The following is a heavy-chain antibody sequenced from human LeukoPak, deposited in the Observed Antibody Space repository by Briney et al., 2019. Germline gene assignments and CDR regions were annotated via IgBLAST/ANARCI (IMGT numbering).Heavy chain of an antibody. J-gene: IGHJ5*02. V-gene: IGHV1-2*02. D-gene: IGHD6-13*01. CDR3: ARGIAAAGGRWFDP. CDR2: INPNSGGT. Sequence: GASVKVSCKASGYTFTDYCMHWVRQAPGQGLEWMGWINPNSGGTNYAQQFQGRVTMTRDTSISTAYMELSNLRSDDTAVYYCARGIAAAGGRWFDPWGQGTLVTVSS. CDR1: GYTFTDYC.